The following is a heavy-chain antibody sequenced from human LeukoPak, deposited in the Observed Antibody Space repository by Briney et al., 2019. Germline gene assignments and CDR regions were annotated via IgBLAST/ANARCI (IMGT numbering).Heavy chain of an antibody. V-gene: IGHV1-2*02. CDR3: ARDAVDYGGNPYYFDY. CDR2: INPNSGGT. CDR1: GYTFTGCY. D-gene: IGHD4-23*01. Sequence: ASVKVSCKASGYTFTGCYMHWVRQAPGQGLEWMGWINPNSGGTNYAQKFQGRVTMTRDTSISTAYMELSRLRSDDTAVYYCARDAVDYGGNPYYFDYWGQGTLVTVSS. J-gene: IGHJ4*02.